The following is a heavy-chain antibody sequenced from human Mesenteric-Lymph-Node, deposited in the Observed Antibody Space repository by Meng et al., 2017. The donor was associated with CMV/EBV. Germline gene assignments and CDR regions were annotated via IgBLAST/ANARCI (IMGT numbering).Heavy chain of an antibody. CDR2: IYDSVNT. D-gene: IGHD3-3*01. V-gene: IGHV4-31*02. CDR3: ARDWRGLGRGFDY. J-gene: IGHJ4*02. CDR1: GGSVTSGGFR. Sequence: VSGGSVTSGGFRWSWIRQHPGKGLEWIGYIYDSVNTHYNPPLKSRVTISVETSENQFSLKLSSVTAADTAVYYCARDWRGLGRGFDYWGQGILVTVSS.